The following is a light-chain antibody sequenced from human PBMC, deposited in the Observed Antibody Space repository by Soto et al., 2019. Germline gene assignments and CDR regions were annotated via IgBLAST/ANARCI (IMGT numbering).Light chain of an antibody. J-gene: IGKJ3*01. CDR2: LAS. Sequence: DIVMTQSPLSLPVTPGESASISCRSSQSLLHSNGYKYVDWYLQKPGQSPQILIYLASNRPSGVRDRLSGSAEGIDGTLNISRVEADDVGVYYYKQALPPRRYIFGPGTRVDI. CDR1: QSLLHSNGYKY. CDR3: KQALPPRRYI. V-gene: IGKV2-28*01.